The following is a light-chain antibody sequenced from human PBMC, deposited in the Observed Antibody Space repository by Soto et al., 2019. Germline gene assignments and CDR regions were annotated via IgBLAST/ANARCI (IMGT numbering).Light chain of an antibody. V-gene: IGLV3-9*01. CDR2: RDS. J-gene: IGLJ3*02. CDR3: QVWDSSTSRV. Sequence: SYELTQPLSVSVALGQTARITCGGNNIGSKNLHFYQQKPGQAPVLVIYRDSNRPSGIPERFSGSNSGNTAPLTISRAQAGDEADYYCQVWDSSTSRVFGGGTKLTVL. CDR1: NIGSKN.